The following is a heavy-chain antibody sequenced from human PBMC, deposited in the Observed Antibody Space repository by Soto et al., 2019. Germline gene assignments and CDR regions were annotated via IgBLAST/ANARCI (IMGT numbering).Heavy chain of an antibody. D-gene: IGHD6-13*01. Sequence: QITLKESGPTLVKPTQTLTLTCTFSGFSLSTSGVGVGWIRQPPGKALEWLALIYWDDDKRYSPSLKSRLTTIKITXXNQVVLTMTNMDPVDTATYYCAHRNIEAAGTYFDYWGQGTLVTVSS. J-gene: IGHJ4*02. CDR3: AHRNIEAAGTYFDY. CDR1: GFSLSTSGVG. CDR2: IYWDDDK. V-gene: IGHV2-5*02.